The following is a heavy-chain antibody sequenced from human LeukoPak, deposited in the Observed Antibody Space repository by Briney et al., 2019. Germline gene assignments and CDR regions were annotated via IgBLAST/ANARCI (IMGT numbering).Heavy chain of an antibody. V-gene: IGHV4-61*02. J-gene: IGHJ5*02. CDR3: ARDRGVGATTLNWFDP. D-gene: IGHD1-26*01. CDR1: GGSISSGSYY. CDR2: IYTSGST. Sequence: SQTLSLTCTVSGGSISSGSYYWSLIRQPAGKGLEWIGRIYTSGSTNYNPSLKSRVTISVDTSKKQFSLKLNSVTAADTAVYYCARDRGVGATTLNWFDPWGQGTLVTVSS.